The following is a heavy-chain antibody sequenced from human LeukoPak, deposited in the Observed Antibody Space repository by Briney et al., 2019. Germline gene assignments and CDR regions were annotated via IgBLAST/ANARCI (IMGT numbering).Heavy chain of an antibody. CDR2: IHYTGST. CDR3: ARGGYYGSGNDFRFDP. J-gene: IGHJ5*02. D-gene: IGHD3-10*01. V-gene: IGHV4-59*01. CDR1: GGSISSYY. Sequence: PSETLSLTCTVSGGSISSYYWSWIRQSPGKGLECIGYIHYTGSTNYNPSLKSRVTISVETPKNQFSLKLKSVTAADTAVYYCARGGYYGSGNDFRFDPWGQGTLVTVSS.